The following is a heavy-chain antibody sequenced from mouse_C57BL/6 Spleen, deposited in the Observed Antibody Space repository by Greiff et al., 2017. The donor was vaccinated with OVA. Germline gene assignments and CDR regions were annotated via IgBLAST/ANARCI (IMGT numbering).Heavy chain of an antibody. CDR3: ARSDLLGYFDV. V-gene: IGHV1-82*01. Sequence: QVQLKQSGPELVKPGASVKISCKASGYAFSSSWMNWVKQRPGKGLEWIGRIYPGDGDTNYNGKFKGKATLTEDKSSSTAYMQLSNLTSEDSAVYYCARSDLLGYFDVWGTGTTVTVSS. CDR2: IYPGDGDT. CDR1: GYAFSSSW. J-gene: IGHJ1*03. D-gene: IGHD2-1*01.